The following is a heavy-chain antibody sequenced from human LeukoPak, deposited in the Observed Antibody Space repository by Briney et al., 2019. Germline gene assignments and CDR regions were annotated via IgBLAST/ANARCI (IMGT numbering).Heavy chain of an antibody. D-gene: IGHD2-15*01. CDR1: GYTFTGYY. J-gene: IGHJ5*02. CDR3: ARESGDCSGGSCYIDWFDP. CDR2: INPNSGGT. Sequence: ASVKVSCKASGYTFTGYYMHWVRQARGQGLEWMGWINPNSGGTNYAQKFQGRVTMTRDTSISTAYMELSRLRSDDTAVYYCARESGDCSGGSCYIDWFDPWGQGTLVTVSS. V-gene: IGHV1-2*02.